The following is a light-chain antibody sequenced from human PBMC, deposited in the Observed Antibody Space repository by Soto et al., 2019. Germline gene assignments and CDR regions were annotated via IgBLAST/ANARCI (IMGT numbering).Light chain of an antibody. CDR1: SSDVGGYNY. CDR2: EVS. J-gene: IGLJ2*01. V-gene: IGLV2-8*01. CDR3: SSFAGNNNLV. Sequence: QSVLTQPPSASGSHGQSVTISCTGTSSDVGGYNYVSWYQQHPGKAPKLMISEVSKRPSGVPDRFSGSKSGNTASLTVSGLQAEDEADYYCSSFAGNNNLVFGGGTNVTVL.